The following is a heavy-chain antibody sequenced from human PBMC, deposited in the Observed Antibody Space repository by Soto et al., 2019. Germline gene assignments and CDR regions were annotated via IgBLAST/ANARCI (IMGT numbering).Heavy chain of an antibody. CDR3: ARDIDFWSGYSFRGADYGMDV. Sequence: GASVKVSCKASGYTFTSYGISWVRQAPGQGLERMGWISAYNGNTNYAQKLQGRVTMTTDTSTSTAYMELRSLRSDDTAVYYCARDIDFWSGYSFRGADYGMDVWGQGTTVTVSS. CDR2: ISAYNGNT. J-gene: IGHJ6*02. D-gene: IGHD3-3*01. CDR1: GYTFTSYG. V-gene: IGHV1-18*01.